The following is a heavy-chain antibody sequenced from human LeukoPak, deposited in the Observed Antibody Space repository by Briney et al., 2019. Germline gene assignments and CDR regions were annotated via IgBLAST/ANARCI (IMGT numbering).Heavy chain of an antibody. CDR2: ISSSSSSYI. J-gene: IGHJ6*04. CDR3: AGLVIRTYYYYGMDV. Sequence: GGSLRLSCAASGFTFSSYSMNWVRQAPGKGLEWVSSISSSSSSYIYYADSVKGRFTISRDNAKNSLYLQMNSLRAEDTAVYYCAGLVIRTYYYYGMDVWGKGTTVTVSS. V-gene: IGHV3-21*01. D-gene: IGHD3-9*01. CDR1: GFTFSSYS.